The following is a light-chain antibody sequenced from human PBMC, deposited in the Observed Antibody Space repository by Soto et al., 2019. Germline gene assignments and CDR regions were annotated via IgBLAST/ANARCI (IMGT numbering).Light chain of an antibody. Sequence: ETVMTQSPATLSVSAGERATLSCRASQNISANLAWYQQKPGQAPRLLIYGASTRATGIPARFSGSGSGTEFTLTISSLQSEDFAVYHCQQYNNWPRTFGQGTKVEIK. CDR3: QQYNNWPRT. CDR1: QNISAN. J-gene: IGKJ1*01. CDR2: GAS. V-gene: IGKV3-15*01.